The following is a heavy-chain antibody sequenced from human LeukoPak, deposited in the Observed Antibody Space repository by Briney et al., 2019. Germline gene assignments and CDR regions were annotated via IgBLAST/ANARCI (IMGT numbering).Heavy chain of an antibody. V-gene: IGHV5-51*01. D-gene: IGHD5-24*01. J-gene: IGHJ4*02. CDR3: ARSIDSTTSTLPY. Sequence: GESLKISCKGSENSFTNCWIVWVRQMPEKGLEWVGIIYPGDSNTRYSPTFQGQVTISADRSTTTAYLQWSGLKASDTTMYYCARSIDSTTSTLPYWGQGTQVTVSS. CDR2: IYPGDSNT. CDR1: ENSFTNCW.